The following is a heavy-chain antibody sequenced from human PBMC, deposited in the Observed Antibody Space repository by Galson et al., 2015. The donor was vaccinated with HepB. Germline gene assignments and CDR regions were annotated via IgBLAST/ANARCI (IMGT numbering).Heavy chain of an antibody. CDR3: AREVGPGTALSWYWTDP. Sequence: ETLSLTCTVSGGSISDYYWTWIRQPAGKGLEWIGRIYSSGSSNYNPSLRSRVTLSLDTSKKQFFLELRSVTAADTAVYYCAREVGPGTALSWYWTDPWGQGTLVTVSS. D-gene: IGHD1-7*01. J-gene: IGHJ5*02. CDR2: IYSSGSS. CDR1: GGSISDYY. V-gene: IGHV4-4*07.